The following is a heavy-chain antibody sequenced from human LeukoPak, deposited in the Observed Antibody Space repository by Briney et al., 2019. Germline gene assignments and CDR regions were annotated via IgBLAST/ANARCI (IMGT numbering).Heavy chain of an antibody. Sequence: QTGGSLRLSCAASGFSFSKFAMHWVRQAPGRGLESVSGISYNGDGTYYANSVKGRFTISRDNSKKTLYLQVGSLRVEDMGVYYCARGHFWSGYTYQDYFYYMDVWGKGTAVTVSS. V-gene: IGHV3-64*01. CDR3: ARGHFWSGYTYQDYFYYMDV. J-gene: IGHJ6*03. CDR2: ISYNGDGT. D-gene: IGHD3-3*02. CDR1: GFSFSKFA.